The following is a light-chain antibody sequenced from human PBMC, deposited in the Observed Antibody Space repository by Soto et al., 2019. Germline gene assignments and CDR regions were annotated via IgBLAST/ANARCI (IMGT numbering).Light chain of an antibody. V-gene: IGKV3-20*01. CDR1: QSVSSSY. Sequence: EIVLTQSPGTLSLSPGERATLSCRASQSVSSSYLAWYQQKPGQAPRLLIYGASSRATDIPDRFSGSGSGTDLTLTISRLEPEDFAVYYCQHFGSSLYTFGQGTKLEIK. CDR2: GAS. CDR3: QHFGSSLYT. J-gene: IGKJ2*01.